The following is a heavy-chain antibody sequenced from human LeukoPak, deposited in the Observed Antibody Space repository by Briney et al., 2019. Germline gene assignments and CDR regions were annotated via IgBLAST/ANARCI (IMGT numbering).Heavy chain of an antibody. V-gene: IGHV3-21*01. CDR2: ISSTSSSI. CDR1: GFTFSNYG. D-gene: IGHD3-3*01. CDR3: ARVGYYDFWSGSGELDY. Sequence: GGSLRLSCAASGFTFSNYGMNWVRQAPGKGLEWVSSISSTSSSINYADSVKGRFTISRDNAKNSLYLQMNSLRAEDTAVYYCARVGYYDFWSGSGELDYWGQGTLVTVSS. J-gene: IGHJ4*02.